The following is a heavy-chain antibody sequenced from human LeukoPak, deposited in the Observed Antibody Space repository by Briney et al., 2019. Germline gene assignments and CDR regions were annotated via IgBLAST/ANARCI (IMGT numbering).Heavy chain of an antibody. V-gene: IGHV4-38-2*01. CDR2: IYHSGST. Sequence: PSETLSLTCAVSGYSISSGYYGGWTRQPPGEGLEWIGSIYHSGSTYYNPSLKSRVTISVDTSKNQFSLRLSSVTAADTAVYYCTQGRDVWGEGTTVTVSS. J-gene: IGHJ6*04. CDR3: TQGRDV. CDR1: GYSISSGYY.